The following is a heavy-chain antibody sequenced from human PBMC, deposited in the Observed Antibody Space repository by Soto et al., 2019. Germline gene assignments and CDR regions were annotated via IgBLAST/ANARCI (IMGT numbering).Heavy chain of an antibody. J-gene: IGHJ4*02. Sequence: WQPLPLRSLVYCGSFRDLYWRRIRQPPGKGLEWIGEINHSGSTNYNPSLMSRVTISVDTSKNQFSLKLSSVTAADTAVYYCATDGRGGYNWAPDYWGKGSLVTVSS. CDR2: INHSGST. CDR3: ATDGRGGYNWAPDY. D-gene: IGHD3-22*01. V-gene: IGHV4-34*01. CDR1: CGSFRDLY.